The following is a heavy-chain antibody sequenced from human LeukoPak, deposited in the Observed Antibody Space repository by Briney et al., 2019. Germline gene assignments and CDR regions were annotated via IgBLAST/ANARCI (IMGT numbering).Heavy chain of an antibody. CDR1: GFTSSSNA. V-gene: IGHV3-30-3*01. Sequence: PGRSLRLSCAASGFTSSSNALHWVRQAPGKGLEWVAVIAYDGSNMYYADSVKGRFSISRDNSKNTLYLQMNSLRAEDTAVYYCARDTGGVPAAQYYFDCWGQGTLVTVSS. J-gene: IGHJ4*02. D-gene: IGHD2-2*01. CDR2: IAYDGSNM. CDR3: ARDTGGVPAAQYYFDC.